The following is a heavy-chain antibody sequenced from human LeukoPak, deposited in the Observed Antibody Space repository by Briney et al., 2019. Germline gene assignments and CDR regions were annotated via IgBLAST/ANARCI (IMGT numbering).Heavy chain of an antibody. V-gene: IGHV3-74*01. CDR2: ISSDGSRV. J-gene: IGHJ4*02. CDR1: GFTFSDYW. Sequence: PGGSLRLSCAASGFTFSDYWMHWVRQAPGKGLVWVSRISSDGSRVTYADSVKGRFTISRDNSKNTVYLQVNSLRAEDTAVFYCAKDRAWLQFWSWGQGTLVTVPS. D-gene: IGHD5-18*01. CDR3: AKDRAWLQFWS.